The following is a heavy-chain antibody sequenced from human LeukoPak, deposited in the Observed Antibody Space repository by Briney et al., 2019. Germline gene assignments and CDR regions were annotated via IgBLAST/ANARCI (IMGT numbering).Heavy chain of an antibody. CDR1: GFIFSDYA. D-gene: IGHD6-6*01. CDR3: AKDKDRGIAARAFDY. V-gene: IGHV3-64*02. Sequence: GGSLRLSCAASGFIFSDYAMHWVRQAPGKGLEYVSSISSNGGATYYVDSVRGRFTISRDNSKSTLYLQMGSLRAEDTAVYYCAKDKDRGIAARAFDYWGQGTLVTVSS. CDR2: ISSNGGAT. J-gene: IGHJ4*02.